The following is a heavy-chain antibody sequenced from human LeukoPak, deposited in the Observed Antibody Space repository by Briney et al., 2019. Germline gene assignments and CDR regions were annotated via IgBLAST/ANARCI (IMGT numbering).Heavy chain of an antibody. J-gene: IGHJ4*02. D-gene: IGHD6-19*01. V-gene: IGHV4-59*01. CDR1: GGSLSSYY. CDR2: IYYSGST. CDR3: ARDVGYSSFDY. Sequence: SETLSLTCTVSGGSLSSYYWSWIRQPPGKGLEWIGYIYYSGSTNYNPSLKSRVTISVDTSKNQFSLKLSSVTAADTAVYYCARDVGYSSFDYWGQGTLVTVSS.